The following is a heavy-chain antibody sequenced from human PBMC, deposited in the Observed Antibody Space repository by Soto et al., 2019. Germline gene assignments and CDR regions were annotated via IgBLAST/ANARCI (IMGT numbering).Heavy chain of an antibody. D-gene: IGHD2-2*01. Sequence: RGESLNISYKGSGSSFTSYWIGWVRQMPGKRLEWMGIINPGDCHTRYSPSFQGQVTITADKSINTAYVQWSGLKASDTAIYYCARLGLTKYCRSSTCYSMDVWGQGTTVTVSS. CDR2: INPGDCHT. J-gene: IGHJ6*02. CDR1: GSSFTSYW. CDR3: ARLGLTKYCRSSTCYSMDV. V-gene: IGHV5-51*01.